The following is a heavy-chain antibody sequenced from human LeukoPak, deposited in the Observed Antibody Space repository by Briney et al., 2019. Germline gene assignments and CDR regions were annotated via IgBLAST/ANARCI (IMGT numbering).Heavy chain of an antibody. CDR1: GYSFTSYW. D-gene: IGHD3-9*01. Sequence: GKSLKISCKGSGYSFTSYWIGWVRQLPGKGLEWMGIIYPGDSDTRYSPSFQGQVTISADKSISTAYLQWSSLKASDTAMYYCARLGILTGYSDDYWGQGTLVTVSS. CDR2: IYPGDSDT. J-gene: IGHJ4*02. CDR3: ARLGILTGYSDDY. V-gene: IGHV5-51*01.